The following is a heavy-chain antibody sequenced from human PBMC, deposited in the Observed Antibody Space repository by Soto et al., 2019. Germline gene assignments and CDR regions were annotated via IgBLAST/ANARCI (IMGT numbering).Heavy chain of an antibody. CDR2: MNPNSGNT. CDR1: GYTFTSYD. J-gene: IGHJ6*02. D-gene: IGHD3-9*01. CDR3: ARSDTYYDILTGYYSPDYYYYYGMDV. Sequence: QVQLVQSGAEVKKPGASVKVSCKASGYTFTSYDINWVRQATGQGLEWMGWMNPNSGNTGYAQKFQGRVTMTRNTSINTAYMELSSLRSEDTAVYYCARSDTYYDILTGYYSPDYYYYYGMDVWGQGTTVTVSS. V-gene: IGHV1-8*01.